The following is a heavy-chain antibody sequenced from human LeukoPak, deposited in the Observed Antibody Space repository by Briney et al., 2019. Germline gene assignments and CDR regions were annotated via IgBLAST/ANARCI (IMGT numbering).Heavy chain of an antibody. Sequence: GGSLRLFCAASVFTFSSYNMNWVREAPGKGREWGSYISSTGGTIYSADSVKGRFTISRDNAKNSLYLQMNSPRAEDTAVYYCARVGTSSNYYYYMDVWGKGTTVTVSS. CDR2: ISSTGGTI. J-gene: IGHJ6*03. D-gene: IGHD1-1*01. V-gene: IGHV3-48*04. CDR1: VFTFSSYN. CDR3: ARVGTSSNYYYYMDV.